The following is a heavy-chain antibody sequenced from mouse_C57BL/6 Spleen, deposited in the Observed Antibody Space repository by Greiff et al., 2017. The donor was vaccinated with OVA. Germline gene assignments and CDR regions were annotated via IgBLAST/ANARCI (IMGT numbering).Heavy chain of an antibody. J-gene: IGHJ3*01. Sequence: QVQLQQPGTELVKPGASVKLSCKASGYTFTSYWMHWVKQRPGQGLEWIGNINPSNGGTNYNEKFKGKATLTVDKSSSTAYMQLSSLTSEDSAVYYCARQDFSGSSFAWFAYWGQGTLVTVSA. V-gene: IGHV1-53*01. D-gene: IGHD1-1*01. CDR1: GYTFTSYW. CDR2: INPSNGGT. CDR3: ARQDFSGSSFAWFAY.